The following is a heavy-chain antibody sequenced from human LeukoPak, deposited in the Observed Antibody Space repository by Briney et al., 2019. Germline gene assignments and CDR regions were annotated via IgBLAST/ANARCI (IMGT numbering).Heavy chain of an antibody. J-gene: IGHJ5*02. V-gene: IGHV1-69*13. CDR1: GGTFSSYA. CDR2: IIPIFGTA. CDR3: ARDPSEMGVRYYNWFDP. Sequence: SVKVSCKASGGTFSSYAISWVRQAPGQGLEWMGGIIPIFGTANYAQKFQGRVTITADESTSTAYMELSSLRSEDTAVYYCARDPSEMGVRYYNWFDPWGQGTLVTVSS. D-gene: IGHD5-24*01.